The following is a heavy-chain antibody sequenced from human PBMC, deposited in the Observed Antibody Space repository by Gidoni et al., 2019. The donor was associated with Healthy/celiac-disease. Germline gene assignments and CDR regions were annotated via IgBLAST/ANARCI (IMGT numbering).Heavy chain of an antibody. CDR1: GGSISSSSYY. D-gene: IGHD6-6*01. Sequence: QLQLQESGPGLVKPSETLSLTCTVSGGSISSSSYYWGWIRQPPGKWLELLGSIYYSGSTYYNPSLKSRVTISVDTSKNQFSLKLSSVTAADTAVYYCARYSSSSEWFDPWGQGTLVTVSS. J-gene: IGHJ5*02. CDR2: IYYSGST. CDR3: ARYSSSSEWFDP. V-gene: IGHV4-39*01.